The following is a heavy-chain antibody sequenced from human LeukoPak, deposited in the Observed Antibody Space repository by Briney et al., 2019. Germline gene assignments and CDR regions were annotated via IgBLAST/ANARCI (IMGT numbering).Heavy chain of an antibody. CDR2: MSAYNGNT. CDR1: GYTFTSYS. J-gene: IGHJ5*02. Sequence: ASVKVSCKASGYTFTSYSISWVRQAPGQGPEWTGWMSAYNGNTIYAQKVKGRVTMTTDTSTSTAYMELRSLRSDDTAVYYCARDLGSYYYGSGDNWFDPWGQGTLVTASS. CDR3: ARDLGSYYYGSGDNWFDP. D-gene: IGHD3-10*01. V-gene: IGHV1-18*01.